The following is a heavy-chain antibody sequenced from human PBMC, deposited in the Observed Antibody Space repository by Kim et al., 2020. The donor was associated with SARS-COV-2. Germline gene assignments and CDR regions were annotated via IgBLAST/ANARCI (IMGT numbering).Heavy chain of an antibody. CDR1: GFTCDDYG. D-gene: IGHD3-16*01. V-gene: IGHV3-20*01. CDR2: INRNSDST. CDR3: VRGYAGGPFDL. Sequence: GGSLRLSCAASGFTCDDYGMSWVRQAPGKGLEWVSGINRNSDSTGYADSVKGRFTISRDNAKNSLFLQMNSPRAEDTALYHCVRGYAGGPFDLWGPGTLV. J-gene: IGHJ4*02.